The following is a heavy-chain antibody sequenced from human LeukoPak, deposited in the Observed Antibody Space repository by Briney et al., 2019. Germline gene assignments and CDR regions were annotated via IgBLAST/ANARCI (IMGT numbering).Heavy chain of an antibody. CDR3: ARAYYYYDNSPSSKFDY. D-gene: IGHD3-22*01. Sequence: SETLSLTCTVSGGSISSYYWSWIRQPPGKGLEWIGYIYYSGSTYYNPSLKSRVTISVDTSKNQFSLKLSSVTAADTAVYYCARAYYYYDNSPSSKFDYWGQGTLVTVSS. CDR1: GGSISSYY. J-gene: IGHJ4*02. CDR2: IYYSGST. V-gene: IGHV4-59*12.